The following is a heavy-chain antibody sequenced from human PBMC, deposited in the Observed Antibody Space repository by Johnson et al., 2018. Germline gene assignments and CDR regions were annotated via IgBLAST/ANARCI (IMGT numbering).Heavy chain of an antibody. CDR2: IYPGDSDT. CDR1: GYSFTSYW. J-gene: IGHJ1*01. CDR3: ARGAEYFHH. V-gene: IGHV5-51*04. Sequence: VQLVQSGAEVKKPGESXKISCKGSGYSFTSYWIGWVRQMLGKGLEWLGIIYPGDSDTRYSPSSQGQVSISADKPINTAYLQRSSKKASDTAMYYCARGAEYFHHWGQGTLVTVSS.